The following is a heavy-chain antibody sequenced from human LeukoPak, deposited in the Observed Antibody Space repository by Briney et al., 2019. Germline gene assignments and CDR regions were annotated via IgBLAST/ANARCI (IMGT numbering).Heavy chain of an antibody. V-gene: IGHV3-23*01. D-gene: IGHD2-8*01. Sequence: GGSLRLPYAVSGFTFSSYAMNWVRQAPGKGLEWVSGISGSGAGTYYADSVKGRFTISRDNSKNTLYLQMNSLRAEDTAVYYCAKMVREFYTISYYFDYWGQGTLVTVSS. CDR3: AKMVREFYTISYYFDY. J-gene: IGHJ4*02. CDR2: ISGSGAGT. CDR1: GFTFSSYA.